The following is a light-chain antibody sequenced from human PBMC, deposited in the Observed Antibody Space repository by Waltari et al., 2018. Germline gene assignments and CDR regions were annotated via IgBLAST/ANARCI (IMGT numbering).Light chain of an antibody. V-gene: IGKV3-11*01. CDR1: QSVSSY. CDR2: DAS. J-gene: IGKJ4*01. CDR3: QQRSNWPPST. Sequence: EIVLTQSPATLSLSPGERATLSCRASQSVSSYLAWYQQKPGQAPRLLIYDASNRATRIPARFSGSGSGTDFTLTISSLEPEDFVVYYCQQRSNWPPSTFGGGTKVEIK.